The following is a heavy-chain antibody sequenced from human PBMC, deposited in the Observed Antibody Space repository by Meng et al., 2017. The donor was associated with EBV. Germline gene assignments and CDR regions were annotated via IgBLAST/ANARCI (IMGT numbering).Heavy chain of an antibody. D-gene: IGHD3-10*01. J-gene: IGHJ4*02. CDR2: LIPMSGAP. V-gene: IGHV1-69*01. CDR1: GGTFRSDA. Sequence: QVPLQQSGAEVKKPGSSVKVACRPSGGTFRSDAVSWVRQAPGQGLEWMGGLIPMSGAPHYAQKFQDRVTIIADESTSTHSMELNNLRFEDTAMYYCASESGRGFTPDYWGQGTLVTVSS. CDR3: ASESGRGFTPDY.